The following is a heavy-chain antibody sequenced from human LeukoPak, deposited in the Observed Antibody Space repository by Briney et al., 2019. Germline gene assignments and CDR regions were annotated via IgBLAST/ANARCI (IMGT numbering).Heavy chain of an antibody. J-gene: IGHJ4*02. CDR1: GGSFSGYY. CDR2: INHSGST. Sequence: PSETLSLTCAVYGGSFSGYYWSWIRQPPGKGLEWIGEINHSGSTNYNPSLKSRVTISVDTSKNQFSLKLSSVTAADTAVYYCARGVFTMVRGVHDGNFDYWGQGTLVTVSS. V-gene: IGHV4-34*01. CDR3: ARGVFTMVRGVHDGNFDY. D-gene: IGHD3-10*01.